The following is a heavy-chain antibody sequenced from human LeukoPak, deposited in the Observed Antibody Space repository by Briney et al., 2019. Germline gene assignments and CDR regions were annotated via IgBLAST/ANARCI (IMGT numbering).Heavy chain of an antibody. V-gene: IGHV4-59*01. CDR1: GGSISGFY. CDR2: IHYSGNT. J-gene: IGHJ5*02. Sequence: PSETLSLTCTVSGGSISGFYWSWIRQPPGKGLEWIGYIHYSGNTNYNPSLKSRVTISVDTSKNQFSLYLTSVAAADPAVYYCARGMAAAGDPDSFAPWGQGALVTVSS. CDR3: ARGMAAAGDPDSFAP. D-gene: IGHD6-13*01.